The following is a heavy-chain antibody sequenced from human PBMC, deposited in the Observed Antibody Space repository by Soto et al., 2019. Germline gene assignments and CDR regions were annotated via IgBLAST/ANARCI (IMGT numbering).Heavy chain of an antibody. CDR3: AKGAATAVTALDY. Sequence: GGSLRLSCVASGFSFDDFVMNWVRQRPGKGLEWVSSVSWNSGAKLYADSVKGRFAISRDSAKKSVYLQMKSLRPDDTAFYYSAKGAATAVTALDYWGQGALVTVSS. CDR2: VSWNSGAK. J-gene: IGHJ4*02. CDR1: GFSFDDFV. D-gene: IGHD2-21*02. V-gene: IGHV3-9*01.